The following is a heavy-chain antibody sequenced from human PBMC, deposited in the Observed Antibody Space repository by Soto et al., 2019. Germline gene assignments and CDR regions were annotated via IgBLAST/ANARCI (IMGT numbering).Heavy chain of an antibody. CDR2: IIPIFGTA. Sequence: QVQLVQSGAEVKKPGSSVKVSCKASGGTFSSYAISWVRQAPGQGLEWMGGIIPIFGTANYAQKFQGRVTITAEESTSTAYMELSSLRSEDTAVYYCARVRVVLRFLEWFPADAFDIWGRGTMVTVSS. CDR1: GGTFSSYA. D-gene: IGHD3-3*01. CDR3: ARVRVVLRFLEWFPADAFDI. V-gene: IGHV1-69*01. J-gene: IGHJ3*02.